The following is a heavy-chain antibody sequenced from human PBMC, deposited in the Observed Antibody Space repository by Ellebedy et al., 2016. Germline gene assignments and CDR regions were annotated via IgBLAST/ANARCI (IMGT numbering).Heavy chain of an antibody. D-gene: IGHD3-22*01. CDR2: IYYSGST. J-gene: IGHJ5*02. V-gene: IGHV4-59*01. CDR3: ARVDSSGYFGWFDP. Sequence: SETLSLTXTVSGGSISSYYWSWIRQPPGKGLEWIGYIYYSGSTNYNPSLKSRVTISVDTSKNQFSLKLSSVTAADTAVYYCARVDSSGYFGWFDPWGQGTLDTVSS. CDR1: GGSISSYY.